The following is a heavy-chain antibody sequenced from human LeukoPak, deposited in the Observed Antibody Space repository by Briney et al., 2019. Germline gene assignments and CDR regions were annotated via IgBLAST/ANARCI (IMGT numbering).Heavy chain of an antibody. CDR3: ARGRPVLRYFDWLVFDY. V-gene: IGHV4-34*01. D-gene: IGHD3-9*01. J-gene: IGHJ4*02. CDR2: INNRGST. Sequence: SETLSLTCAVYGGSFSGYYWSWIRQPPGKGLEWIGEINNRGSTNYNPSLKSRVTISVDTSKNQFSLKLSSVTAADTAVYYCARGRPVLRYFDWLVFDYWGQGTLVTVSS. CDR1: GGSFSGYY.